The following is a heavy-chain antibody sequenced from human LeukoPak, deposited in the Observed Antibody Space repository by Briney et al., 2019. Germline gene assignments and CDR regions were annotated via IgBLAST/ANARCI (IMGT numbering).Heavy chain of an antibody. CDR3: ARGRVYYYGSGSYHPIDY. J-gene: IGHJ4*02. V-gene: IGHV4-59*12. CDR2: IYYSGST. D-gene: IGHD3-10*01. CDR1: GGSISNYY. Sequence: SETLSLTCTVSGGSISNYYWSWIRQPPGKGLEWIGYIYYSGSTNYNPSLKSRVTISVDTSKNQFSLKLSSVTAADTAVYYCARGRVYYYGSGSYHPIDYWGQGTLVTVSS.